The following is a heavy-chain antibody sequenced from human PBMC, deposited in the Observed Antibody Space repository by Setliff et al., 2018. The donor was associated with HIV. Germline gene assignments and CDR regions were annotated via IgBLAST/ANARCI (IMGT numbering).Heavy chain of an antibody. CDR2: IYSGGST. CDR1: GFTVGSNY. Sequence: GGSLRLSCAASGFTVGSNYMSWVRQAPGKGLEWVSVIYSGGSTYYADSVKGRFTISRDNSKNTLYLQMNSLRAEDTAVYYCARDQWGYSYGYYYYYYMDVWGKGTTVTVSS. CDR3: ARDQWGYSYGYYYYYYMDV. D-gene: IGHD5-18*01. J-gene: IGHJ6*03. V-gene: IGHV3-66*02.